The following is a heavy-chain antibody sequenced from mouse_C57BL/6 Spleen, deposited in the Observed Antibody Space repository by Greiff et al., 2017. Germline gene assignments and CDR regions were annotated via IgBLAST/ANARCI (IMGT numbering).Heavy chain of an antibody. CDR1: GYTFTSYG. D-gene: IGHD1-1*01. J-gene: IGHJ2*01. Sequence: VQLQQSGAELARPGASVKLSCKASGYTFTSYGISWVKQRTGQGLEWIGEIYPRSGNTYYNEKFKGKATLTADKSSSTAYMELRSLTSEDSAVYFCARTGDYYGLYYFDYWGQGTTLTVSS. V-gene: IGHV1-81*01. CDR2: IYPRSGNT. CDR3: ARTGDYYGLYYFDY.